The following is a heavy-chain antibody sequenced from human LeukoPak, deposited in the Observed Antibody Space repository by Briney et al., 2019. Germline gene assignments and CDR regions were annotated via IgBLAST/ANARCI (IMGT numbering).Heavy chain of an antibody. CDR1: GFTFSSYA. V-gene: IGHV3-23*01. CDR3: AKRGAEVGTTVAPGDY. J-gene: IGHJ4*02. D-gene: IGHD1-26*01. Sequence: GGSLRLSCVASGFTFSSYAMTWVRQAPGKGLEWVSAISGSGGSTYYADSVKGRFTISRDNSKNTLYLQMNSLRAEDTAVYYCAKRGAEVGTTVAPGDYWGQGTLVTVSS. CDR2: ISGSGGST.